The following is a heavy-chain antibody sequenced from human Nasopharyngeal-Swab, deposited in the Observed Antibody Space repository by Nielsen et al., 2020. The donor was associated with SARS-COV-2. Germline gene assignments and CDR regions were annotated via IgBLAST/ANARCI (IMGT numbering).Heavy chain of an antibody. J-gene: IGHJ4*02. CDR1: GGSISSYY. D-gene: IGHD3-22*01. Sequence: ESLKISCPVSGGSISSYYWSWIRQPPGKGLEWIGYIYYSGSTNYNPSLKSRVTISVDTSKNQFSLKLSSVTAADTAVYYCARGPWAYYYDPGLDYWGQGTLVTVSS. CDR2: IYYSGST. CDR3: ARGPWAYYYDPGLDY. V-gene: IGHV4-59*01.